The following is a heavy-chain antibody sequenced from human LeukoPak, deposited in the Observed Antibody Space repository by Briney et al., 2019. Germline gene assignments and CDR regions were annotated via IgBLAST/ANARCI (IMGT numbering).Heavy chain of an antibody. V-gene: IGHV3-72*01. CDR3: AILCGVEANDYGDYVDAFDI. D-gene: IGHD4-17*01. CDR1: GFTFSNAW. J-gene: IGHJ3*02. Sequence: QSGGSLRLSCAASGFTFSNAWMSWVRQAPGKGLEWVGRTRNKANSYTTEYAASVKGRFTISRDDSKNSLYLQMNSLKTEDTAVYYCAILCGVEANDYGDYVDAFDIWGQGTMVTVSS. CDR2: TRNKANSYTT.